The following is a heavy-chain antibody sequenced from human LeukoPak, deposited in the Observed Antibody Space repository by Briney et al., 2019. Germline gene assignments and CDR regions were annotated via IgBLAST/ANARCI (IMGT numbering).Heavy chain of an antibody. V-gene: IGHV5-51*01. CDR2: IYPGGSDT. J-gene: IGHJ3*02. D-gene: IGHD3-22*01. CDR1: GYSFTSYW. CDR3: ARHTRALILRAYHDMFDI. Sequence: PGESLKISCKGSGYSFTSYWIGWVRQMPGKGLEWMGIIYPGGSDTRYSPSFQGQVTISADKSISTAYLQWSSLKASDTAMYYCARHTRALILRAYHDMFDIWGQGAMVTVSS.